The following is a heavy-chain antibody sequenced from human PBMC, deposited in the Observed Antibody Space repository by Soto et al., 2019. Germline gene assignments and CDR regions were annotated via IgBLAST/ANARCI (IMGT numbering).Heavy chain of an antibody. CDR3: ASELYYYDSSGPMGAFDI. V-gene: IGHV3-33*08. Sequence: GGSLRLSCAASGFTFSSYGMHWVRQAPGKGLEWVAVIWYDGSNKYYADSVKGRFTISRDNSKNTLYLQMNSLRAEDTAVYCCASELYYYDSSGPMGAFDIWGQGTMVTVSS. CDR2: IWYDGSNK. D-gene: IGHD3-22*01. J-gene: IGHJ3*02. CDR1: GFTFSSYG.